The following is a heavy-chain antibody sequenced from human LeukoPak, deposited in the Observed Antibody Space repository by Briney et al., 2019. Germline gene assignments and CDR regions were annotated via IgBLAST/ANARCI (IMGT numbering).Heavy chain of an antibody. Sequence: SVKVSCKASGGTFSSYAISWVRQAPGQGLEWMGGIIPIFGTANYAQKFQGRVTITADESTSTAYMELSSLRSEDTAVYYCARGGRVWGHTENWFDPWGQGTLATVSS. V-gene: IGHV1-69*13. D-gene: IGHD3-16*01. CDR3: ARGGRVWGHTENWFDP. J-gene: IGHJ5*02. CDR1: GGTFSSYA. CDR2: IIPIFGTA.